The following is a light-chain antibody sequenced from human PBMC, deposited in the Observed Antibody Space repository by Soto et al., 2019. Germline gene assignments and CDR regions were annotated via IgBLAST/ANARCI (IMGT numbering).Light chain of an antibody. V-gene: IGKV1-5*03. CDR2: KAS. J-gene: IGKJ1*01. CDR3: QQYVTAFRS. CDR1: QSISSW. Sequence: ASVGDRVTITCRASQSISSWLAWYQQKPGTAPKLLIYKASSLQSGVPSRFSGSGSGTEFTLTISSLQPDEFATYYCQQYVTAFRSVGQGTKVDI.